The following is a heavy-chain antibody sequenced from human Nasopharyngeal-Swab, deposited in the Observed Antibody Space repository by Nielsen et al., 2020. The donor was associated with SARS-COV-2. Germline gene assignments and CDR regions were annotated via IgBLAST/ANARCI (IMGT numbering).Heavy chain of an antibody. D-gene: IGHD3-10*01. Sequence: GRQAPGKGLEWVSSISSSSSYIYYADSVKGRFTISRDNAKNSLYLQMNSLRAEDTAVYYCASNPAMVRAVKDYWGQGTLVTVSS. J-gene: IGHJ4*02. CDR2: ISSSSSYI. CDR3: ASNPAMVRAVKDY. V-gene: IGHV3-21*01.